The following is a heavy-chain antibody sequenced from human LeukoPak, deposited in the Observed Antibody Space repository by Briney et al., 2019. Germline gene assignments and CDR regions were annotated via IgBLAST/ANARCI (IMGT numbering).Heavy chain of an antibody. V-gene: IGHV3-23*01. Sequence: GGPLRLSCAASGFTFSNYAMTWVRQAPGKGLEWVSSISGNSANTYYADSVKGRFTVSRANSKNILYLQMNSLRVEDTAVYFCAKGVRLWFAFYFDYWGQGTLATVSS. CDR1: GFTFSNYA. D-gene: IGHD3-10*01. J-gene: IGHJ4*02. CDR3: AKGVRLWFAFYFDY. CDR2: ISGNSANT.